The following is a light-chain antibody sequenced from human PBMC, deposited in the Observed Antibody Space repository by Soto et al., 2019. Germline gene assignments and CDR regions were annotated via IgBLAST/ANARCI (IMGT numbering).Light chain of an antibody. V-gene: IGKV3-20*01. J-gene: IGKJ1*01. CDR3: EQYGSSPPWT. CDR2: GAS. Sequence: EIVWTQSPGTLSLSPGERATLSCRASQSVSSSYLAWYQQKPGQAPRLLIYGASSMATGIPDRFSGSGSGKDLPLTINRLKPEDLAVYYCEQYGSSPPWTFRQVTQMEIK. CDR1: QSVSSSY.